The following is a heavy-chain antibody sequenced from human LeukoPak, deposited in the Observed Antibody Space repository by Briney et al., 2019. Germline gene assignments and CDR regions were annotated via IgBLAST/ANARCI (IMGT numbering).Heavy chain of an antibody. Sequence: GGSLRLPCAASGFTFSTYAMTWVRQAPGKGLEWVSGIRGSGDSTYYADSVKGRFTISRDNPKNTLYLQMNSLRAEDTAVYYCAKDTRGIRFLEWSAGMDVWGKGTTVTVSS. V-gene: IGHV3-23*01. J-gene: IGHJ6*04. CDR1: GFTFSTYA. CDR2: IRGSGDST. D-gene: IGHD3-3*01. CDR3: AKDTRGIRFLEWSAGMDV.